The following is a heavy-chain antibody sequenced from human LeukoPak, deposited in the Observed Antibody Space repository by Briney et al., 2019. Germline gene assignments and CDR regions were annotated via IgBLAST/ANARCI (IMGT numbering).Heavy chain of an antibody. V-gene: IGHV3-7*03. CDR1: GITFSRYW. CDR3: ARDGRPLDY. J-gene: IGHJ4*02. CDR2: IKQDGGEK. Sequence: GGSLRLSCVDSGITFSRYWMSWVRQAPGKGLEWVANIKQDGGEKYYVDSVKGRFTSSRDNAKNSLYLQMNSLRVEDTAVYYCARDGRPLDYWGQGTLVTVSS.